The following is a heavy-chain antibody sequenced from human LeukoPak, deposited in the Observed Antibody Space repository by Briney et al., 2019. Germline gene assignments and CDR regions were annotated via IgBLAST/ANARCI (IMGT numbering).Heavy chain of an antibody. D-gene: IGHD5-12*01. CDR1: GFTVSNNY. CDR2: IHSGGTT. V-gene: IGHV3-53*01. Sequence: QAGGSLRLSCAASGFTVSNNYMSWVRQAPGKGLEWVSVIHSGGTTNYADSVRGRFTISRDNSKTTVYLHMNSLRAEDTAVYYCARDSDSGYGPFASWGQGTLVTVSS. J-gene: IGHJ4*02. CDR3: ARDSDSGYGPFAS.